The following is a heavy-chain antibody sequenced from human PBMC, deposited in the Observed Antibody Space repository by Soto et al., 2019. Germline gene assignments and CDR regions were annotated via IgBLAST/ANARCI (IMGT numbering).Heavy chain of an antibody. J-gene: IGHJ4*01. CDR1: GGSVSSGTYY. CDR2: IYYPGST. CDR3: ARSLGTVYDSLPDY. D-gene: IGHD3-22*01. V-gene: IGHV4-61*01. Sequence: QVQLQESGPGLVKPSETLSLTCTVSGGSVSSGTYYWSWIRQPPGKGLEWIGYIYYPGSTNYNPSLKSRVTISIDTSMNQFSLKLSSVTAADTAVFYCARSLGTVYDSLPDYWGQGTLVTVSS.